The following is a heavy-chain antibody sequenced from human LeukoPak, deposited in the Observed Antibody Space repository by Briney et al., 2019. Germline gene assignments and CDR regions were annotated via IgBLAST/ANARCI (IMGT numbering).Heavy chain of an antibody. V-gene: IGHV3-7*01. J-gene: IGHJ4*02. CDR3: ARGKVSTYFDY. CDR1: GSTFSSYW. Sequence: GRSLRLSCAASGSTFSSYWMSWVRQAPGKGLEWVANIKQDGSEKYYVDSVKGRFTISRDNTKNSLYLQMNSLRAEDTAVYYCARGKVSTYFDYWGQGTLVTVSS. CDR2: IKQDGSEK. D-gene: IGHD5/OR15-5a*01.